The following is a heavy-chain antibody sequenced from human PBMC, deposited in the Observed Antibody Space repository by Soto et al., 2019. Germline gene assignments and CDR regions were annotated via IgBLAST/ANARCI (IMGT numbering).Heavy chain of an antibody. CDR3: ARGPAPTIFGGVPTPHWFDA. J-gene: IGHJ5*02. Sequence: NLSLTCAVYGGSLSGYYWSWIRQAPGKGLEWIWEINHSGSTNYNPSLKSRVTISVDTSKNQFSLKLNSVTAADPAVFYCARGPAPTIFGGVPTPHWFDAWGQGTLVT. CDR1: GGSLSGYY. CDR2: INHSGST. D-gene: IGHD3-3*01. V-gene: IGHV4-34*01.